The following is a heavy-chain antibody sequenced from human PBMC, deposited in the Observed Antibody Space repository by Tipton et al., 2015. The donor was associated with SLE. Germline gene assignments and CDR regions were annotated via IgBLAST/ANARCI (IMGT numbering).Heavy chain of an antibody. J-gene: IGHJ4*02. Sequence: TLSLTCTVSGGSISSGGYYWSWIRQHPGKGLEWIGYIYFSGGTYYNPSLKSRVTISVDTSKTQFSLKLRSVTAADTAVYYCARGVGQWLVEGRDYFDYWGQGTLVTVSS. CDR3: ARGVGQWLVEGRDYFDY. D-gene: IGHD6-19*01. V-gene: IGHV4-31*03. CDR2: IYFSGGT. CDR1: GGSISSGGYY.